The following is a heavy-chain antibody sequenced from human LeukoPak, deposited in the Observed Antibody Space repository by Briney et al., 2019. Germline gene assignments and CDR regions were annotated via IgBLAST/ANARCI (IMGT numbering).Heavy chain of an antibody. CDR3: VVDIPGESRLFDY. D-gene: IGHD2-2*01. Sequence: GGSLRLSCAASGFAFNTAWMSWVRQAPGQGLEWVGRIKSKANDGTIDYAAPVKGRFSISRDDSRNTLYLQMNSLKTDDTAVYYCVVDIPGESRLFDYWGQGTLVTVSS. CDR1: GFAFNTAW. CDR2: IKSKANDGTI. J-gene: IGHJ4*02. V-gene: IGHV3-15*01.